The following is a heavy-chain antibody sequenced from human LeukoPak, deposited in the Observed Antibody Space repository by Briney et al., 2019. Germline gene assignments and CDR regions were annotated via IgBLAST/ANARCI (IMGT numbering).Heavy chain of an antibody. Sequence: SSETLSLTCTVSGGSISRHYWNWIRQAPGKGLEWIGYIYYSGSTNYNPSLKSRVTISVDTSKNEFSLKLSSVTAADTAVYYCAREIWFGESMRNYFDYWGQGTLVTVSS. D-gene: IGHD3-10*01. CDR2: IYYSGST. CDR1: GGSISRHY. V-gene: IGHV4-59*11. J-gene: IGHJ4*02. CDR3: AREIWFGESMRNYFDY.